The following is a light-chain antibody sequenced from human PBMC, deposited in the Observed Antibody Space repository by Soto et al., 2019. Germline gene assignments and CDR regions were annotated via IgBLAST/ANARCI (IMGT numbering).Light chain of an antibody. V-gene: IGKV3-20*01. CDR1: ESVSSN. CDR3: QFYGSSLIT. J-gene: IGKJ5*01. CDR2: GVY. Sequence: EIVMTQSPATLSVSPGERATLSCRASESVSSNLAWYQQKPGQSPRLLIYGVYSRATGTPERFSASGSGTDFTPTISRLEPEDSAVYYCQFYGSSLITFGQGTRLEIK.